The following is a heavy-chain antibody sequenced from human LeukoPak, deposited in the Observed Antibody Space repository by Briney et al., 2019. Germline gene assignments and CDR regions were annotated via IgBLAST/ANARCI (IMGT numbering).Heavy chain of an antibody. V-gene: IGHV1-2*06. CDR1: GYIFTGYY. Sequence: ASVKVSCKASGYIFTGYYMHWVRQAPGQGLEWMGRINPNSGGTNYAQKFQGRVTMTRDTSISTAYMELSRLRSDDKAVYYCARLAVLDAFDIWGQGTMVTVSS. D-gene: IGHD6-19*01. CDR2: INPNSGGT. J-gene: IGHJ3*02. CDR3: ARLAVLDAFDI.